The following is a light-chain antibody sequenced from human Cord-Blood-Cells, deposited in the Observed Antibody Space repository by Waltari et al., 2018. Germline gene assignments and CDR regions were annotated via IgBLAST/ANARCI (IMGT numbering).Light chain of an antibody. CDR3: NSRDSSGNHYV. Sequence: SSELTQDPAVSLAFGHTVRSTCHGDSRRRYYASWYPQKPGQAPVLVIYGKNNRPSGIPDRFSGSSSGNTASLTITGAQAEDEADYYCNSRDSSGNHYVFGTGTKVTVL. CDR2: GKN. CDR1: SRRRYY. J-gene: IGLJ1*01. V-gene: IGLV3-19*01.